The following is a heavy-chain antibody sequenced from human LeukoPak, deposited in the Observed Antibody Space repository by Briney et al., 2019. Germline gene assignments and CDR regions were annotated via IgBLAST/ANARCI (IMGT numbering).Heavy chain of an antibody. CDR3: ARDWGGVPSGGAYYGMDV. V-gene: IGHV3-21*01. Sequence: GGSLRLSCAASGFTFSSYSMNWVRQAPGKGLEWVSSISSSSSYIYYADSVKGRFTISRDNSKNTLYLQMNSLRAEDTAVYYCARDWGGVPSGGAYYGMDVWGQGTTVTVSS. CDR1: GFTFSSYS. D-gene: IGHD3-16*01. J-gene: IGHJ6*02. CDR2: ISSSSSYI.